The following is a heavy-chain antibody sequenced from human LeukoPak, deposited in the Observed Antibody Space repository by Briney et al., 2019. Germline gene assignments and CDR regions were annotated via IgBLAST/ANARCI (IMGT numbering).Heavy chain of an antibody. V-gene: IGHV4-34*01. D-gene: IGHD2-2*01. CDR1: GGSFSGYF. CDR3: ARGGGIVVVPAAITGWFDP. J-gene: IGHJ5*02. CDR2: INHSGST. Sequence: PSETLSLTCAVYGGSFSGYFWSWMRQPPGKGLEWIGEINHSGSTNYNPSLKSRVTISVDTSKNQFSLKLSSVTAADTAVYYCARGGGIVVVPAAITGWFDPWGQGTLVTVSS.